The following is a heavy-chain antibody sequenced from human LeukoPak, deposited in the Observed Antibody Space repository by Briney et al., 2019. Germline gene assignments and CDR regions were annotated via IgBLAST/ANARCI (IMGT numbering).Heavy chain of an antibody. CDR3: ARGRDYGDYLYYFDY. Sequence: SETLSLTCAVYGGSFSGYYWSWIRQPPGKGLEWIGEINHSGSTNYNPSLKSRVTISVDTSKNQFPLKLSSVTAADTAVYYCARGRDYGDYLYYFDYWGQGTLVTVSS. V-gene: IGHV4-34*01. CDR2: INHSGST. D-gene: IGHD4-17*01. J-gene: IGHJ4*02. CDR1: GGSFSGYY.